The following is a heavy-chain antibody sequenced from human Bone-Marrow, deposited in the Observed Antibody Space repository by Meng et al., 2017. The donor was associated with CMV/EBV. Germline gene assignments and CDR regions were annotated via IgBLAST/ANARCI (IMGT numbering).Heavy chain of an antibody. D-gene: IGHD5-12*01. CDR2: IIPLYGKP. J-gene: IGHJ4*02. CDR3: AIWNSGYDFLGDY. Sequence: CKACGGTCSTHSLSWVQQAPGRGLQWVGGIIPLYGKPNYAQKFQGRVTISADTSTSTVYLDLTSLRSDDTAVYYCAIWNSGYDFLGDYWGQGTLVTVSS. V-gene: IGHV1-69*06. CDR1: GGTCSTHS.